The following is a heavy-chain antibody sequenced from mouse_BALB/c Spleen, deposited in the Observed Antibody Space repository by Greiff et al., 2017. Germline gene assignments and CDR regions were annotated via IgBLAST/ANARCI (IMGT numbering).Heavy chain of an antibody. Sequence: DVKLVESGGGLVKPGGSLKLSCAASGFTFSDYYMYWVRQTPEKRLEWVATISDGGSYTYYPDSVKGRFTISRDNAKNNLYLQMSSLKSEDTAMYYCARAGSSLWFAYWGQGTLVTVSA. CDR3: ARAGSSLWFAY. D-gene: IGHD1-1*01. CDR2: ISDGGSYT. J-gene: IGHJ3*01. CDR1: GFTFSDYY. V-gene: IGHV5-4*02.